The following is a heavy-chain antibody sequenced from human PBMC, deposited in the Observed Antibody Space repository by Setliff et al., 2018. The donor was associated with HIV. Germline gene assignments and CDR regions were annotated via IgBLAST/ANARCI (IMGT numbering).Heavy chain of an antibody. V-gene: IGHV3-73*01. CDR1: GFTFSGSA. CDR3: AMSNTDTSGYLN. CDR2: IRSKAFNYAT. D-gene: IGHD3-22*01. Sequence: GGSLRLSCAASGFTFSGSAMHWVRQASGKGLEWVGRIRSKAFNYATSYAPSVNGRLTISRDDSQNTVYLQMTSLNTEDTAVYYCAMSNTDTSGYLNWGQGTLVTVSS. J-gene: IGHJ4*02.